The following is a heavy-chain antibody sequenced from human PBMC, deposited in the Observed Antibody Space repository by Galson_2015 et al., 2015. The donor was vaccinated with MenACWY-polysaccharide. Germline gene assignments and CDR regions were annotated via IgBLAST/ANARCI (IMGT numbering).Heavy chain of an antibody. CDR3: AKERTYYDILTGFDGLNY. V-gene: IGHV3-23*01. CDR1: GFTFSTYA. CDR2: ISGSGDNT. D-gene: IGHD3-9*01. Sequence: SLRLSCAASGFTFSTYAMSWVRQAPAKGLEWVSSISGSGDNTYYADSTKGRFTISRDNSKNTLYLQVNSLRAEDTAVYFCAKERTYYDILTGFDGLNYWGQGALVTVSS. J-gene: IGHJ4*02.